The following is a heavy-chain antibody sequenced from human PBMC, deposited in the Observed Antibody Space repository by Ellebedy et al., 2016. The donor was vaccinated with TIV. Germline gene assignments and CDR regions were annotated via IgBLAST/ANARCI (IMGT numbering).Heavy chain of an antibody. CDR2: IYPGDSDT. CDR3: ARALYYYDSSGYPD. V-gene: IGHV5-51*01. J-gene: IGHJ4*02. D-gene: IGHD3-22*01. Sequence: GESLKISCESSGYSLTTYWIGWVRQMPGKGLEWMGIIYPGDSDTRYNPSFQGQVTISADRSSTAYLQWSSLKASDTAMYYCARALYYYDSSGYPDWGQGTLVTVSS. CDR1: GYSLTTYW.